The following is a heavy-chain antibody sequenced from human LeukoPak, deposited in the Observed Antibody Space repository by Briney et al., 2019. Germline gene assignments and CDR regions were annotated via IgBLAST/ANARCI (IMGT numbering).Heavy chain of an antibody. D-gene: IGHD3-10*01. CDR2: ISAYNGNT. J-gene: IGHJ4*02. CDR1: GYTFTSYG. Sequence: GASVKVSCKASGYTFTSYGISWVRQAPGQGLEWMGWISAYNGNTNYAQKFQGRVTMTRDTSISTAYMELSRLRSDDTAVYYCARAQITMVRGVYVYFDYWGQGTLVTVSS. V-gene: IGHV1-18*01. CDR3: ARAQITMVRGVYVYFDY.